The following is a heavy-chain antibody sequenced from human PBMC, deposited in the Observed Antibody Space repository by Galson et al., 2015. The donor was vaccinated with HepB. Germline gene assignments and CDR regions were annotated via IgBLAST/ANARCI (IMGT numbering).Heavy chain of an antibody. CDR2: IWYDGSNK. D-gene: IGHD3-10*01. J-gene: IGHJ4*02. CDR1: GFTFSSYG. V-gene: IGHV3-33*01. CDR3: ARDAGRGFGELSPLSPEFDY. Sequence: SLRLSCAASGFTFSSYGMHWVRQAPGKGLEWVAVIWYDGSNKYYADSVKGRFTISRDNSKNTLYLQMNSLRAEDTAVYYCARDAGRGFGELSPLSPEFDYWGQGTLVTVSS.